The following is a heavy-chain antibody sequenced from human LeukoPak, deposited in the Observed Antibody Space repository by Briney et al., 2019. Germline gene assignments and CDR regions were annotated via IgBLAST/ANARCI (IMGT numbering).Heavy chain of an antibody. V-gene: IGHV1-8*01. CDR1: GYTFTSYD. D-gene: IGHD2-21*02. CDR3: ARVSESGIVVVTDYFDY. Sequence: ASVKVSCKASGYTFTSYDINWVRQATGQGLEGMGWMNPNSGNTGYAQKFQGRVTMTRNTSISTAYMELSSLRSEDTAVYYCARVSESGIVVVTDYFDYWGQGTLVTVSS. CDR2: MNPNSGNT. J-gene: IGHJ4*02.